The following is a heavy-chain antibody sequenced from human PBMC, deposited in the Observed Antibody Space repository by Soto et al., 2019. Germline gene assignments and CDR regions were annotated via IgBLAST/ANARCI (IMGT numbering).Heavy chain of an antibody. Sequence: PSETLSLTCAVSGGSISISNWWSWVRQPPGKGLEWIGEIYHSGSTNYNPSLKSRVTISVDKSKNQFSLKLSSVTAADTAVYYCARTQGTSDYYYGMDVWGQGTTVT. CDR1: GGSISISNW. V-gene: IGHV4-4*02. D-gene: IGHD2-2*01. CDR2: IYHSGST. CDR3: ARTQGTSDYYYGMDV. J-gene: IGHJ6*02.